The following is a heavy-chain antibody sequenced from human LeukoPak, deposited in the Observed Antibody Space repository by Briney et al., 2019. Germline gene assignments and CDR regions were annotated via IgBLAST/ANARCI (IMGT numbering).Heavy chain of an antibody. V-gene: IGHV1-24*01. CDR2: FDPEDGET. Sequence: ASVKVSCKASGYTFTSYDINWVRQATGQGLEWMGGFDPEDGETIYAQKFQGRVTMTEDTSTDTAYMELSSLRSEDTAVYYCATGGSYVRPYWGQGTLVTVSS. J-gene: IGHJ4*02. CDR3: ATGGSYVRPY. CDR1: GYTFTSYD. D-gene: IGHD3-16*01.